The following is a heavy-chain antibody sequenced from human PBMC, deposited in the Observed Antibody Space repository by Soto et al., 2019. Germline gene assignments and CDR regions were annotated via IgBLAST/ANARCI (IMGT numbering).Heavy chain of an antibody. J-gene: IGHJ4*02. Sequence: QVQLVESGGGVVQPGRSLRLSCAASGFTLSGNDMHWVRQAPGKGPEWVAVMSYDGSHQYYADSVKGRFTISRDTSKSTLYLQMNSLRTEDTAVYYCAKGGWYNSSSPSDCWGQGTLVTVSS. V-gene: IGHV3-30*18. CDR3: AKGGWYNSSSPSDC. CDR2: MSYDGSHQ. D-gene: IGHD6-6*01. CDR1: GFTLSGND.